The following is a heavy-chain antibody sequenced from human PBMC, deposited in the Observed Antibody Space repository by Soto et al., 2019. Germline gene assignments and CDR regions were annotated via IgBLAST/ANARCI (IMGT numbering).Heavy chain of an antibody. CDR1: GFTFSSYG. CDR2: ISYDGSNK. V-gene: IGHV3-30*18. CDR3: AKDPVSATYSSGWYADY. Sequence: AGGSLRLSCAASGFTFSSYGMHWVRQAPGKGLEWVAVISYDGSNKYYADSVKGRFTISRDNSKNTLYLQMNSLRAEDTAVYYCAKDPVSATYSSGWYADYWGQGTLVTVSS. D-gene: IGHD6-19*01. J-gene: IGHJ4*02.